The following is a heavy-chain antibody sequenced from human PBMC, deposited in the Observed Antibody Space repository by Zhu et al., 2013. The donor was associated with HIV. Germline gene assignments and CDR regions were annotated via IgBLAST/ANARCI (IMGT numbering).Heavy chain of an antibody. CDR1: GGTFSSYA. CDR2: IIPIFGTA. CDR3: ATFGATESSYYYYGMDV. J-gene: IGHJ6*02. Sequence: QVQLVQSGAEVKKPGSSVKVSCKASGGTFSSYAISWVRQAPGQGLEWMGGIIPIFGTANYAQKFQGRVTITADESTSTAYMELSSLRSEDTAVYYCATFGATESSYYYYGMDVWGQGTTVTGLL. D-gene: IGHD3-10*01. V-gene: IGHV1-69*01.